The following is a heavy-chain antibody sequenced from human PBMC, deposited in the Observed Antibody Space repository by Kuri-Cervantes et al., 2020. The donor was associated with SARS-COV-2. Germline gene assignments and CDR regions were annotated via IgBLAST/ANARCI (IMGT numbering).Heavy chain of an antibody. Sequence: GESLKISCAASGFTFSSYAMSWVRQAPGKGLEWVSVIYSGGSSTYYADSVKGRFTNSRDNSKNTLYLQMNSLRAEDTAVYYCAKVAKYYDFWSGPSAAYYFDYWGQGTLVTVSS. CDR1: GFTFSSYA. D-gene: IGHD3-3*01. J-gene: IGHJ4*02. CDR3: AKVAKYYDFWSGPSAAYYFDY. V-gene: IGHV3-23*03. CDR2: IYSGGSST.